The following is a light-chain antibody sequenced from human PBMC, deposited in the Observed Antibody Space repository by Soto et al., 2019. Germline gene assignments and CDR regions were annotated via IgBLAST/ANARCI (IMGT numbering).Light chain of an antibody. CDR3: YSNSGSFIRTLV. J-gene: IGLJ1*01. CDR1: SSDVGGYNY. V-gene: IGLV2-11*01. CDR2: DVS. Sequence: QSVLTQPGSVSGSPGQSVTISCTGTSSDVGGYNYVSWYQHHPGKAPKLMIYDVSMRPSGVPDRFSGSKSGNTASLTISGLQAEAEADSYCYSNSGSFIRTLVFGTGTKLTVL.